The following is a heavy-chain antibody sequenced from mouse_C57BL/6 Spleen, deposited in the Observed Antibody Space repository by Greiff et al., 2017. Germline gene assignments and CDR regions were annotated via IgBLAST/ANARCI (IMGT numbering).Heavy chain of an antibody. Sequence: QVQLQQPGAELVMPGASVKLSCKASGYTFTSYWMHWVKQRPGQGLEWIGEIDPSDSYTNYNQKFKGKSTLTVDKSSSTAYMQLSSLTSEDSAVYYCARYGSSPRWYFDVWGTGTTVTVSS. CDR1: GYTFTSYW. V-gene: IGHV1-69*01. CDR2: IDPSDSYT. CDR3: ARYGSSPRWYFDV. D-gene: IGHD1-1*01. J-gene: IGHJ1*03.